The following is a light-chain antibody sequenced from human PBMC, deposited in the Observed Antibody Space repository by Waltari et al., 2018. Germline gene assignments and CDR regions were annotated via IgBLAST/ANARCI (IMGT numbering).Light chain of an antibody. CDR2: WES. CDR1: QSVLNNSDKKNS. Sequence: DIVMTQSPDSLALSLGERASINCRSNQSVLNNSDKKNSLAWYQQKPGQPPRLLIYWESTRESGVPDRFSGRGSGTDFALTISSLQAEDVAVYYCQQYYSARRTFGQGTKV. V-gene: IGKV4-1*01. J-gene: IGKJ1*01. CDR3: QQYYSARRT.